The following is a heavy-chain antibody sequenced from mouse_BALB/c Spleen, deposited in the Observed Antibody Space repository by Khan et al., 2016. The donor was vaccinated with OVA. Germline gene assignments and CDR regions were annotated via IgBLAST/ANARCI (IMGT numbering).Heavy chain of an antibody. D-gene: IGHD2-14*01. V-gene: IGHV2-6-4*01. CDR2: IWGGGGT. CDR3: ARAYYRYDGYYAMDY. CDR1: GFSLSRYN. J-gene: IGHJ4*01. Sequence: VQLKESGPGLVAPSQSLSITCTVSGFSLSRYNIHWVRQPPGNGLEWLGMIWGGGGTDYNSTLKSRLSISKDNSKSQVFLKMNSLQTDDSAMYYCARAYYRYDGYYAMDYWGQGTSVTVSS.